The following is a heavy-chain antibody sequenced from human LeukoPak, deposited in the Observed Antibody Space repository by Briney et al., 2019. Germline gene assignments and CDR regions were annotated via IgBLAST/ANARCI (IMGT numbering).Heavy chain of an antibody. Sequence: SEALSLTCAVSGFSISTGYYWGWIRQPPGKGLEWIGNIYHSGSTFYNPSLKSRVTISVDTSKNQFSLKVTSVIAADTAVYYCARSYSGMDVWGKGTTVTVSP. J-gene: IGHJ6*04. CDR2: IYHSGST. D-gene: IGHD2-21*01. V-gene: IGHV4-38-2*01. CDR1: GFSISTGYY. CDR3: ARSYSGMDV.